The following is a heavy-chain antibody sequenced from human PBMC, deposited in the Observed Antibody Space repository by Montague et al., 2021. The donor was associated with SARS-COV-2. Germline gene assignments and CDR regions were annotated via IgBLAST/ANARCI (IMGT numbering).Heavy chain of an antibody. CDR1: GDSVSSDTAA. Sequence: CAISGDSVSSDTAAWHWIRQSPSRGLEWLGRTFYRSQWHTDSAASVRSRISFSGDISKNQFFLHLNSVTPEDTAIYYCARDGDYGGTWYSFLQNWGQGTLVIVSS. CDR2: TFYRSQWHT. V-gene: IGHV6-1*01. CDR3: ARDGDYGGTWYSFLQN. D-gene: IGHD4-17*01. J-gene: IGHJ1*01.